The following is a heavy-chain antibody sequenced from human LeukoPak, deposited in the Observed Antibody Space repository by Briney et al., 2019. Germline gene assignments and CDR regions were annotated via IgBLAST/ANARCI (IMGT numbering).Heavy chain of an antibody. J-gene: IGHJ4*02. CDR2: ISSSSSYI. Sequence: PGGSLRLSCAASGFTFSTFAMHWVRLSPGKGLEWVSSISSSSSYIYYADSVKGRFTISRDNAKNSLYLQMNSLRAEDTAVYYCAREAATVYFDYWGQGTLVTVSS. V-gene: IGHV3-21*01. CDR1: GFTFSTFA. D-gene: IGHD2-15*01. CDR3: AREAATVYFDY.